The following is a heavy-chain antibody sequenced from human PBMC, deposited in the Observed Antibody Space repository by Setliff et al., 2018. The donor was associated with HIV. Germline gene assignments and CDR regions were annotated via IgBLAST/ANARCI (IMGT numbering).Heavy chain of an antibody. D-gene: IGHD1-26*01. Sequence: ASVKVSCKASGYTFNNYYMHWVRQAPGQGLEWMGIINPSDNRTYYAQKFQGGVTMTRDTSTSSVYMELRSLRSEDTAVYYCARELYGGNSRPFDYWGQGALVTVSS. J-gene: IGHJ4*02. CDR1: GYTFNNYY. CDR2: INPSDNRT. V-gene: IGHV1-46*02. CDR3: ARELYGGNSRPFDY.